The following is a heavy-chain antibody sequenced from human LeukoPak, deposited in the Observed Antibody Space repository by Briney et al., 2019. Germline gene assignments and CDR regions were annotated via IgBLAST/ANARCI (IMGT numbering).Heavy chain of an antibody. J-gene: IGHJ4*02. CDR1: GFTFSSYG. D-gene: IGHD6-13*01. CDR2: IWYDGSNK. CDR3: ARDRWQQLVNPLE. Sequence: PGRSLRLSCAASGFTFSSYGMHWVRQAPGKGLEWVAVIWYDGSNKYYADSVKGRFTISRDNSKNTLYLQMTILRVEDTALYYCARDRWQQLVNPLEWGQGTLVTVSS. V-gene: IGHV3-33*01.